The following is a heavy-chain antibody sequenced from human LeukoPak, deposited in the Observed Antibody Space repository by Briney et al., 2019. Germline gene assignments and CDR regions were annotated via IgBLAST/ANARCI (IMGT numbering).Heavy chain of an antibody. CDR3: AKEGSSGWIPTRHFDH. V-gene: IGHV3-23*01. D-gene: IGHD6-19*01. CDR2: VSGSGITT. J-gene: IGHJ4*02. CDR1: GFTSGNYA. Sequence: PGGSLRLSCAASGFTSGNYAMSWVRQAPGKGLEWVASVSGSGITTYYADSVKGRLTISRDNSKNTLSLQMNSLRAEDTAVYYCAKEGSSGWIPTRHFDHWGLGTLVTVSS.